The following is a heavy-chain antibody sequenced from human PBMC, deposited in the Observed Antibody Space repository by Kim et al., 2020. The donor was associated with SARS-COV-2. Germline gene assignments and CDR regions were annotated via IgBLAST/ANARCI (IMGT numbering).Heavy chain of an antibody. D-gene: IGHD2-2*01. V-gene: IGHV4-34*01. CDR3: ARGRKYPPGGMDV. CDR2: INHSGST. J-gene: IGHJ6*02. CDR1: GGSFSGYY. Sequence: SETLSLTCAVYGGSFSGYYWSWIRQPPGKGLEWIGEINHSGSTNYNPSLKSRVTISVDTSKNQFSLKLSSVTAADTAVYYCARGRKYPPGGMDVWGQGTTATVSS.